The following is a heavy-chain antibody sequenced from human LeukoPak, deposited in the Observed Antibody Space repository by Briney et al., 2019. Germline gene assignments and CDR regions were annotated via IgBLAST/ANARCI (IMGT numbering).Heavy chain of an antibody. D-gene: IGHD5-12*01. CDR2: MNPNSGNT. CDR3: ARGHPRGYSGYDPFYYFDY. CDR1: GYTFTSYD. J-gene: IGHJ4*02. V-gene: IGHV1-8*01. Sequence: ASVKVSCKASGYTFTSYDINWVRQATGQGLEWMGWMNPNSGNTGYAQKFQGRVTMTRNTSISTAYMELSSLRSEDTAVYYCARGHPRGYSGYDPFYYFDYWGQGTLVTVSS.